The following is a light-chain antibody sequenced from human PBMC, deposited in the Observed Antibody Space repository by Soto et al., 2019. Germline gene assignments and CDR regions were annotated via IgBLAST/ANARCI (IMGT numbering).Light chain of an antibody. CDR1: QSISSY. Sequence: DIQMTQSPSSLSASVGDRVTITCRASQSISSYLNWYQQKPGKAPKVLIYAASSLQSGVPSRFSGSGSGTDFTLTISSLQPEDFATYYCQQSYSTPNAFGQGTRLEMK. CDR3: QQSYSTPNA. V-gene: IGKV1-39*01. J-gene: IGKJ5*01. CDR2: AAS.